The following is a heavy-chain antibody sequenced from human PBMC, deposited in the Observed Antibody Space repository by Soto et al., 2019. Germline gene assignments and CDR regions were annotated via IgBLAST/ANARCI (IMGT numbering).Heavy chain of an antibody. D-gene: IGHD2-15*01. CDR1: GFTFSSYG. V-gene: IGHV3-33*01. J-gene: IGHJ6*02. CDR2: IWYDGSNK. Sequence: GGSLRLSCAASGFTFSSYGMHWVRQAPGKGLEWVAVIWYDGSNKYCADSVKGRFTISRDNSKNTLYLQMNSLRAEDTAVYYCARDCSGGSCYGMDVWGQGTTVTVSS. CDR3: ARDCSGGSCYGMDV.